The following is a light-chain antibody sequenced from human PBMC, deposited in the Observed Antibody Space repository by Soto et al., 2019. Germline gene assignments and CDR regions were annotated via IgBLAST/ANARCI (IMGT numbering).Light chain of an antibody. V-gene: IGKV3-20*01. CDR2: DAS. Sequence: EIVLTQSPGTLSLSPGERATLSCRASQSVSSNYLAWYQHKPGQAPSLLIYDASSRATGIPDRFSGSGSGTDFTLTISRLEPGDFAVYYCQQYGTSPGTFGQGTKVEIK. CDR3: QQYGTSPGT. CDR1: QSVSSNY. J-gene: IGKJ1*01.